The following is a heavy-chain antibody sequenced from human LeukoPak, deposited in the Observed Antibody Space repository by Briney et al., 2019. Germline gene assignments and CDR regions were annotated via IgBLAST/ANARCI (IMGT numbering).Heavy chain of an antibody. Sequence: GGSLRLSCAASTFSFSSYWMSWVRQAPGKGLEWVANIKQDGSEKYYVDSVKGRFTISRDNAKNSLYLQMNSLRAEDTAVYYCARTPYGDYAHWGQGTLVTVSS. V-gene: IGHV3-7*01. CDR1: TFSFSSYW. CDR3: ARTPYGDYAH. CDR2: IKQDGSEK. J-gene: IGHJ4*02. D-gene: IGHD4-17*01.